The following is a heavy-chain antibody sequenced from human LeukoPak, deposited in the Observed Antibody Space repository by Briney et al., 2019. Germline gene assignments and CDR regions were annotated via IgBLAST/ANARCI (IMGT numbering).Heavy chain of an antibody. CDR2: MNPNSGNT. J-gene: IGHJ6*03. D-gene: IGHD2-2*01. CDR3: ARAPVVPAASGHYYYYMDV. CDR1: GYTFTSYD. V-gene: IGHV1-8*01. Sequence: ASVKVSRKASGYTFTSYDINWVRQATGQGLEWMGWMNPNSGNTGYAQKFQGRVTMTRNTSISTAYMELSSLRSEDTAVYYCARAPVVPAASGHYYYYMDVWGKGATVTVSS.